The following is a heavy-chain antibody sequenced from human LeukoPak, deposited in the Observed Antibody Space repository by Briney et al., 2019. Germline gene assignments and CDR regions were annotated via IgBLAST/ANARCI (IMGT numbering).Heavy chain of an antibody. CDR1: GGSISSYY. V-gene: IGHV4-59*01. J-gene: IGHJ4*02. Sequence: TSETLSLTCTVSGGSISSYYWSWIRQPPGKGLEWIGHIYYSGSTNYNPSLKSRVTISVDTSKNQFSLKLSSVTAADTAVYYCARAEITMVRGVITTLFDYWGQGTLVTVSS. CDR2: IYYSGST. D-gene: IGHD3-10*01. CDR3: ARAEITMVRGVITTLFDY.